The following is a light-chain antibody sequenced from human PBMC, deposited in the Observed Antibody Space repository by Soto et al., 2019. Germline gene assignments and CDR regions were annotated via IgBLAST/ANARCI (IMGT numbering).Light chain of an antibody. J-gene: IGKJ4*01. CDR3: QQYGSSPPLT. V-gene: IGKV3-20*01. CDR2: GAS. CDR1: QSISSSF. Sequence: EFVLTQSPGKLSLSPGERATLSCRASQSISSSFLAWYQQKPGQAPRLLIYGASSRGTGIPDRFSGSGSGTDFTLTIRRLEPEDFGVYYCQQYGSSPPLTFGGGTKVEIK.